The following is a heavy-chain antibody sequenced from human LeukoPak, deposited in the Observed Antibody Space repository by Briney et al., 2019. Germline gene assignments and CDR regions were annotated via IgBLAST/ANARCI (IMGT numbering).Heavy chain of an antibody. V-gene: IGHV3-23*01. Sequence: AGGSLRLSCVASGFTFSGYAMSWVRQVPGKGLEWVSSITYTADNTYYVDSVKGRFTISRDNSKNTLYLQMNSLRAEDTAVYYCAKALNPYYDFWSGYYTHYYYGMDVWGQGTTVTVSS. J-gene: IGHJ6*02. D-gene: IGHD3-3*01. CDR1: GFTFSGYA. CDR3: AKALNPYYDFWSGYYTHYYYGMDV. CDR2: ITYTADNT.